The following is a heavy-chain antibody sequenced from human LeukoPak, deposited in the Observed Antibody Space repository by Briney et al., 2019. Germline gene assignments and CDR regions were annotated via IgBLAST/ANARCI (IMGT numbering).Heavy chain of an antibody. CDR3: ARVDYELYYDILTGYYYFNN. V-gene: IGHV3-7*01. J-gene: IGHJ4*02. Sequence: GGSLRLSCAASGFTFSSYWMSWVRQAPGKGPEWVANIKQDGSEKYYVDSVKGRFTISRDNAKNSLYLQMNSLRAEDTAIYYCARVDYELYYDILTGYYYFNNWGQGTLVTVSS. CDR1: GFTFSSYW. CDR2: IKQDGSEK. D-gene: IGHD3-9*01.